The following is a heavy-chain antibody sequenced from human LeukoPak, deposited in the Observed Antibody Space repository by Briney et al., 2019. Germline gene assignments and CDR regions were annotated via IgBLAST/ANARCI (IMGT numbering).Heavy chain of an antibody. D-gene: IGHD3-9*01. CDR2: INPNSGGT. CDR3: ARRTGYYGGIGYYYGMDV. CDR1: GYSFTDYY. J-gene: IGHJ6*02. V-gene: IGHV1-2*02. Sequence: ASVKVSCKTSGYSFTDYYMHWVRQAPGQGLEWMGWINPNSGGTSSAQKFQGRVTMTRDTSITTAYMELSSLRSEDTAVYYCARRTGYYGGIGYYYGMDVWGQGTTVTVSS.